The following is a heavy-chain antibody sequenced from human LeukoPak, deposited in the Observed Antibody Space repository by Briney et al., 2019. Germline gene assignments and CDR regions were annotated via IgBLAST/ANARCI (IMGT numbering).Heavy chain of an antibody. V-gene: IGHV4-31*03. CDR2: IYYSGST. Sequence: PSQTLSLTCTVSGGSISSGGYYWSWIRQHPGKGLEWIGYIYYSGSTYYNPSLKSRVTISVDTSKNQFSLKLSSVTAADTAVYYCARARYSSSWYDPNWFDPWGQGTLVTVSS. CDR3: ARARYSSSWYDPNWFDP. J-gene: IGHJ5*02. D-gene: IGHD6-13*01. CDR1: GGSISSGGYY.